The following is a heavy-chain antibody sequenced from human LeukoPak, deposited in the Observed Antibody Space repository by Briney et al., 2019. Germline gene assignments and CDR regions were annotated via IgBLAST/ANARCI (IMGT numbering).Heavy chain of an antibody. V-gene: IGHV3-23*01. Sequence: PGGSLRLSCAATGLSASSNFMSWVRQAPGKGLEWVSAISGSGGSTYYADSVKGRFTISRDNSKNTLYLQMNSLRAEDTAVYYCAKDNSPRAMARGFDYWGQGTLVTVSS. J-gene: IGHJ4*02. CDR2: ISGSGGST. D-gene: IGHD3-10*01. CDR1: GLSASSNF. CDR3: AKDNSPRAMARGFDY.